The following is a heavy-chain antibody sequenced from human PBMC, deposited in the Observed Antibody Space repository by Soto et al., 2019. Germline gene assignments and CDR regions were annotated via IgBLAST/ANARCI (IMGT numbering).Heavy chain of an antibody. CDR1: GGSFTSNNW. D-gene: IGHD1-7*01. CDR2: IYRTGST. Sequence: SETLSLTCAVSGGSFTSNNWWTWVRQPPGQGLEWIGEIYRTGSTNYNPSLKSRVTISLDKSENQLSLKVTSLTAADTAVYYCASRDPGTSVDYWGQGTLVTVSS. V-gene: IGHV4-4*02. J-gene: IGHJ4*02. CDR3: ASRDPGTSVDY.